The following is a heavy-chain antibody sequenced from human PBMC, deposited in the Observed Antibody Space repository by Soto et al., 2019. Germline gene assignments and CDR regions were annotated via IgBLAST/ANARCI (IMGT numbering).Heavy chain of an antibody. CDR3: ARGRYGDY. J-gene: IGHJ4*02. CDR2: ISAHNGNT. CDR1: GYTFTSYG. Sequence: QVHLVQSGAEVKKPGASVKVSCKASGYTFTSYGITWVRQAPGQGLEWMGWISAHNGNTDYAQKPQGRVIVTRDTSTSTAYMELRSLISDDTAVYYWARGRYGDYWGQGALVTVSS. D-gene: IGHD1-1*01. V-gene: IGHV1-18*01.